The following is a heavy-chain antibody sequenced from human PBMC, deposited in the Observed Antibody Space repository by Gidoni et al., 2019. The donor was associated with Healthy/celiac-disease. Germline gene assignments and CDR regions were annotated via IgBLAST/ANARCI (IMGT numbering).Heavy chain of an antibody. D-gene: IGHD3-10*01. J-gene: IGHJ4*02. V-gene: IGHV3-30*18. CDR2: ISYDGSNK. CDR1: GFTFSSYG. Sequence: QVQLVESGGGVVQPGRSLRLSCAASGFTFSSYGMHWVRQAPGKGLEGVAVISYDGSNKYYADSVKGRFTISRDNSKNTLYLQMNSLRAEDTAVYYCAKDGDYGSGSPRLGFDYWGQGTLVTVSS. CDR3: AKDGDYGSGSPRLGFDY.